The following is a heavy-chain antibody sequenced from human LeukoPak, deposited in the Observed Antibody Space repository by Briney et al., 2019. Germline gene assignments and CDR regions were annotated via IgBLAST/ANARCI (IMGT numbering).Heavy chain of an antibody. D-gene: IGHD1-26*01. J-gene: IGHJ4*02. Sequence: SETLSLTCTVSGGSVSSGSYYWSWIRQPPGKGLEWIGYIYYSGSTNYNPSLKSRVTISVDTSKNQFSLKLSSVTAADTAVYYCAAEVGDYVDYWGQGTLVTVSS. CDR3: AAEVGDYVDY. CDR2: IYYSGST. CDR1: GGSVSSGSYY. V-gene: IGHV4-61*01.